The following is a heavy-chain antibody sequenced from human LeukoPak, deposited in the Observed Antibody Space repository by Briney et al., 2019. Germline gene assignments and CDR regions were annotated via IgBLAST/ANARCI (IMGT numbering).Heavy chain of an antibody. V-gene: IGHV1-69*13. CDR2: IVPIFGTP. D-gene: IGHD6-13*01. CDR3: ATPGLKQQLVGPYYYYYMDV. Sequence: SVKVSCKASGGTFSTFAISWVRQAPGQGLEWMGGIVPIFGTPNYAQKFQGRVTITADESTSTAYMELSSLRSEDTAVYYCATPGLKQQLVGPYYYYYMDVWGKGTTVTVSS. J-gene: IGHJ6*03. CDR1: GGTFSTFA.